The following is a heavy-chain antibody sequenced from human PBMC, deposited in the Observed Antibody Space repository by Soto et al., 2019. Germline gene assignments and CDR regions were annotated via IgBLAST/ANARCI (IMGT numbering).Heavy chain of an antibody. CDR3: AKDRIDGDLGDY. J-gene: IGHJ4*02. Sequence: GGSLRLSCAASGFTFSSYGMHWVRQAPGKGLEWVAVISYDGSNKYYADSVKGRFTISRDNSKNTLYLQMDSLRAEDTAVYYCAKDRIDGDLGDYWGQGTLVTVSS. V-gene: IGHV3-30*18. CDR2: ISYDGSNK. CDR1: GFTFSSYG. D-gene: IGHD4-17*01.